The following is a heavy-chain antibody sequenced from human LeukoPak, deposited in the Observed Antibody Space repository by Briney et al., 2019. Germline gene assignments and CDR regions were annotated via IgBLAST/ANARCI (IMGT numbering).Heavy chain of an antibody. D-gene: IGHD2-15*01. Sequence: SVKVSCKASGGTFSSYAISWVRQAPGQGLEWVGGIIPIFGTANYAQKFQGRVTITADESTSTAYRELSSLRSEDTAVYYCARGRYCSGGSCLKPLDYWGQGTLVTVSS. J-gene: IGHJ4*02. CDR1: GGTFSSYA. V-gene: IGHV1-69*01. CDR2: IIPIFGTA. CDR3: ARGRYCSGGSCLKPLDY.